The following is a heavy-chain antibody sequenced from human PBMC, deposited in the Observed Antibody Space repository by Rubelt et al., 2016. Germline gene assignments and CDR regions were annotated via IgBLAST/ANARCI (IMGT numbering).Heavy chain of an antibody. CDR1: GFTFSSYS. CDR2: ISYDGSNK. V-gene: IGHV3-30*04. D-gene: IGHD6-25*01. J-gene: IGHJ4*02. Sequence: QVQLVESGGGVVQPGRSLRLSCAASGFTFSSYSMHWVRQAPGKGLEWMAVISYDGSNKYYADSVKGRFTISRDNSRNTLYLQMNSRRVGDTALYFCAKGSAAARPYYFDYWGQGTLVTVSS. CDR3: AKGSAAARPYYFDY.